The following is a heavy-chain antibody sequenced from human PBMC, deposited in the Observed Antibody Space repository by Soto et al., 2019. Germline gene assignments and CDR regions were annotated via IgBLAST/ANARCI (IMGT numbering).Heavy chain of an antibody. Sequence: QVQLQESGPGLVKPSGTLALTCTVSSGSISSSNWWTWVRRPPEKGLEWIGEIYHSGSTHYNPSLKSRVTMSVDKSENQFSLNLVSVTAADTAVYYCARQISGTTGFDYWGQGTLVTVSS. J-gene: IGHJ4*02. V-gene: IGHV4-4*02. CDR2: IYHSGST. D-gene: IGHD1-7*01. CDR3: ARQISGTTGFDY. CDR1: SGSISSSNW.